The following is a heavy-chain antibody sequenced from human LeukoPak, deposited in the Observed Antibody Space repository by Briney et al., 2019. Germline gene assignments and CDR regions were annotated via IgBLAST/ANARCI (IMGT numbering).Heavy chain of an antibody. V-gene: IGHV3-23*01. CDR3: AKMEGQRLYDYCMDV. CDR2: MSGSGYYT. J-gene: IGHJ6*03. Sequence: PGGSLRLSCAASGFAFSNFAMSWVRQAPGKGLEWVSAMSGSGYYTYYVESVKGRFTISRDNSKNTLYLHMNSLRADDTAAYYCAKMEGQRLYDYCMDVWGRGTTVTVSS. CDR1: GFAFSNFA. D-gene: IGHD3-3*01.